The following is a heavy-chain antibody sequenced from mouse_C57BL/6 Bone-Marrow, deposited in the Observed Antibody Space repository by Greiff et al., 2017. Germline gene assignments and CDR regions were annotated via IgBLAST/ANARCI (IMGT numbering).Heavy chain of an antibody. D-gene: IGHD1-1*01. CDR1: GFSLTSYG. V-gene: IGHV2-2*01. CDR3: GSATPNYYAMDY. CDR2: IWSGGST. Sequence: VQLQESGPGLVQPSQSLSITCTVSGFSLTSYGVHWVRQSPGKGLEWLGVIWSGGSTDYNAAFISRLSISKDNSKSQAFFIMNRLQADDTAIDYWGSATPNYYAMDYWGQGTSVTVSS. J-gene: IGHJ4*01.